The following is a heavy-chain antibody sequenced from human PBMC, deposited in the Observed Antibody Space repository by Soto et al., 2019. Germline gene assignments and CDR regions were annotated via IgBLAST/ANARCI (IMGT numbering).Heavy chain of an antibody. CDR1: GFTFSSYG. Sequence: GGSLRLSWAASGFTFSSYGMHWVRQAPGKGLEWVAVIWYDGSNKYYADSVRGRFTISRDNSENTLYLQMNSLRAEDTAVYYCASSFGRETWAYCGGDCSDPFDYWGQGTLVTVSS. D-gene: IGHD2-21*02. V-gene: IGHV3-33*01. CDR3: ASSFGRETWAYCGGDCSDPFDY. J-gene: IGHJ4*02. CDR2: IWYDGSNK.